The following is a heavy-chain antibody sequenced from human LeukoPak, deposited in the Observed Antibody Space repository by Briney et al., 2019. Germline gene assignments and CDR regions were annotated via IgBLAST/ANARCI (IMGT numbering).Heavy chain of an antibody. D-gene: IGHD3-22*01. J-gene: IGHJ5*02. CDR2: INPNSGGT. CDR3: ASSIAADYYDSSGFPDRGDWFDP. Sequence: GASVKVSCKASGYTFTGYYMHWVRQAPGQGLEWMGWINPNSGGTNYAQKFQGRVTMTRDTSISTAYMELSRLRSDDTAVYYCASSIAADYYDSSGFPDRGDWFDPWGQGTLVTVSS. CDR1: GYTFTGYY. V-gene: IGHV1-2*02.